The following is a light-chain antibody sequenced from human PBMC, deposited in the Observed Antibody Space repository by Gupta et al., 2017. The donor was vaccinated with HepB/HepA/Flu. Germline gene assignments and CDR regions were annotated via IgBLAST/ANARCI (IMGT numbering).Light chain of an antibody. J-gene: IGKJ1*01. Sequence: EIVMTQSPATLSVSPGERATLSCRASQSVSNNLAWYQQKPGQAPRLLIYRISTRATGIPARFSGSGSGTEFTLTISSLQSEDFAIYYCQQHNSCPRTFGQGTTVEIK. CDR3: QQHNSCPRT. V-gene: IGKV3-15*01. CDR2: RIS. CDR1: QSVSNN.